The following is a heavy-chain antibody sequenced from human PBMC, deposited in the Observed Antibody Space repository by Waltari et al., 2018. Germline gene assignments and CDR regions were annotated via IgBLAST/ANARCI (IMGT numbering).Heavy chain of an antibody. J-gene: IGHJ4*02. CDR2: ISYDGSNK. Sequence: QVQLVESGGGVVQPGRSLRLSCAAPGFTFSSYAMHWVRQAPGKGLEWVAVISYDGSNKYYADSVKGRFTISRDNSKNTLYLQMNSLRAEDTAVYYCARGSAAAAGLDYWGQGTLVTVSS. D-gene: IGHD6-13*01. CDR3: ARGSAAAAGLDY. CDR1: GFTFSSYA. V-gene: IGHV3-30-3*01.